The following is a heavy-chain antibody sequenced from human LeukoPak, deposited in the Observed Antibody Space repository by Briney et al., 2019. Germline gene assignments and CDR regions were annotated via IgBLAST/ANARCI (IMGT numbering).Heavy chain of an antibody. CDR3: ARRRPASGYLL. CDR1: GFTFSSYA. D-gene: IGHD5-12*01. CDR2: ISSSSSYI. J-gene: IGHJ4*02. Sequence: GGYLRLSCAASGFTFSSYAMSWVRQAPGKGLEWVSSISSSSSYIYYADSVKGRFTISRDNAKNSLYLQMNSLRAEDTAVYYCARRRPASGYLLWGQETLVTVSS. V-gene: IGHV3-21*01.